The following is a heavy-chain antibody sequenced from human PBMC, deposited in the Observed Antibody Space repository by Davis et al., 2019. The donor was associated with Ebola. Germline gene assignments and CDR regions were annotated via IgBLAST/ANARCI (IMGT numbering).Heavy chain of an antibody. CDR1: GYTFSPYA. CDR2: ISAYNGNT. Sequence: ASVKVSCKTSGYTFSPYAISWVRQAPGQGLEWMGWISAYNGNTNYAQKLQGRVTMTTDTSTSTAYMELRSLRSDDTAVYYCARDLGVAATDYWGQGTLVTVSS. CDR3: ARDLGVAATDY. J-gene: IGHJ4*02. V-gene: IGHV1-18*01. D-gene: IGHD2-15*01.